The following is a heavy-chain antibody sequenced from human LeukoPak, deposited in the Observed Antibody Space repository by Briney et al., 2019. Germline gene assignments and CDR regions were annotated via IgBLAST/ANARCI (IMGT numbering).Heavy chain of an antibody. CDR3: ARDFSAVAVTDC. D-gene: IGHD6-19*01. J-gene: IGHJ4*02. Sequence: GGSLRLSCAASGFTFSSYWMHWVRQAPGKGLVWVSRINTDGSSTSYADSVKGRFTISRDNAKNTLYLQMNSLRAEDTAVYYCARDFSAVAVTDCWGQGTLVTVSS. CDR1: GFTFSSYW. V-gene: IGHV3-74*01. CDR2: INTDGSST.